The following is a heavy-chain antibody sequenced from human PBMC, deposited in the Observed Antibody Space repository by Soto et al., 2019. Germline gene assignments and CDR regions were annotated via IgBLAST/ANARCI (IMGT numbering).Heavy chain of an antibody. CDR1: GYTFTSYY. J-gene: IGHJ5*02. CDR2: INPSGGST. D-gene: IGHD2-15*01. Sequence: ASVKVSCKASGYTFTSYYMHWVRQAPGQGLEWMGIINPSGGSTSYAQKFQGRVTMTRDTSTRTVYMELSSLRSEDTAVYYCAREGRYCSGGSCYSAGLDPCGQGTMVTVYS. V-gene: IGHV1-46*01. CDR3: AREGRYCSGGSCYSAGLDP.